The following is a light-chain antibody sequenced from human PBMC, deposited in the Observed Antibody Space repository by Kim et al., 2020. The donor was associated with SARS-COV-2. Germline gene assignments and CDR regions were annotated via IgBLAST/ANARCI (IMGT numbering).Light chain of an antibody. J-gene: IGLJ3*02. CDR3: YSAVDNNWV. CDR2: KDN. V-gene: IGLV3-27*01. Sequence: SYELTQPSSVSVSPGQTARITCSGDVLAKKYARWFQQKPGQAPVLVIYKDNERPSGIPERFSGSSSGTTVTLTISGAQVEDEADYYCYSAVDNNWVFGGGTQRTVL. CDR1: VLAKKY.